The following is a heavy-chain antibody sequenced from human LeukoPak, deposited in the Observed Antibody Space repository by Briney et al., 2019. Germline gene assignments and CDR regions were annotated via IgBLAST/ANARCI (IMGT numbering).Heavy chain of an antibody. J-gene: IGHJ3*02. Sequence: SETLSLTCTVSGGSVSSGSYYWGWIRQPPGKGLKGIGYIYYSGSTNYNPSLKSRVTISVDTSKSQFSLNLSSVPTADTAVYYCTRSTNFEALHIWGQRTLVTVSS. V-gene: IGHV4-61*01. CDR1: GGSVSSGSYY. CDR3: TRSTNFEALHI. D-gene: IGHD2-8*01. CDR2: IYYSGST.